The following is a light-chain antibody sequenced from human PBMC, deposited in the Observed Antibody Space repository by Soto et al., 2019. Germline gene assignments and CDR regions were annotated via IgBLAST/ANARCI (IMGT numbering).Light chain of an antibody. CDR1: QSVLYSSNNKNY. CDR3: QHYYTSPYT. CDR2: WAS. Sequence: DIVMTQSPDSLAVSLGERATINCKSSQSVLYSSNNKNYLAWYQQKPGKPPKLLLYWASTRESGVPDRFSGSGTETDFTLTISSLQAEDVAVYYCQHYYTSPYTFGQGTKLEIK. J-gene: IGKJ2*01. V-gene: IGKV4-1*01.